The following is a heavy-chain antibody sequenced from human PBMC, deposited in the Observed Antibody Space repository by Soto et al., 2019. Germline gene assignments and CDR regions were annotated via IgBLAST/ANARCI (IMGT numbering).Heavy chain of an antibody. Sequence: QVQLVQSGAEVKKPGASVKVSCKASGYTFTSYYMHWVRQAPGQGLEWMGIINPSGGSTSYAQKYRGRVTMPRDTSTSTVYMELSSLRSEDTAVYYCARGRVGDYDILTGYYFGYYFDYWGQGTLVTVSS. CDR3: ARGRVGDYDILTGYYFGYYFDY. V-gene: IGHV1-46*01. CDR2: INPSGGST. CDR1: GYTFTSYY. D-gene: IGHD3-9*01. J-gene: IGHJ4*02.